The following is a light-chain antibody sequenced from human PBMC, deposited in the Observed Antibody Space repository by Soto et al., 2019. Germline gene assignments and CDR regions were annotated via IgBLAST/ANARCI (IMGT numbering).Light chain of an antibody. CDR2: GAS. V-gene: IGKV3-20*01. CDR3: QQYGSSPLT. Sequence: EVVLTQSPGTVSLSPGGRATLSCRASQSVSSSYLAWYQQKPGQAPRLLIYGASSRATGIPDRFSGSGSGTDFTLTISRLEPEDFAVYYCQQYGSSPLTFGGGTKVDIK. CDR1: QSVSSSY. J-gene: IGKJ4*01.